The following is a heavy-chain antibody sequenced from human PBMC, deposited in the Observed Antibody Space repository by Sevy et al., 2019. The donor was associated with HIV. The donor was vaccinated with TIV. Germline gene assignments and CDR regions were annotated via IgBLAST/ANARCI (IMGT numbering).Heavy chain of an antibody. CDR3: AREHWYYDSSGYAGLDY. J-gene: IGHJ4*02. Sequence: GGSLRLSRAASGFIFSDYYMSWIRQAPGKGLEWVSSISSTSGSTIDYAESVKGRFTISRDNTKNSLSLQMNSLRVEDTAMYYCAREHWYYDSSGYAGLDYWGQGTLVTVSS. V-gene: IGHV3-11*01. D-gene: IGHD3-22*01. CDR2: ISSTSGSTI. CDR1: GFIFSDYY.